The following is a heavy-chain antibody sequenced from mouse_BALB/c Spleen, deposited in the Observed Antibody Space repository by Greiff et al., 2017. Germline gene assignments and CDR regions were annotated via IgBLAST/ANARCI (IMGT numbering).Heavy chain of an antibody. CDR3: ARDLGYYGYAMDY. V-gene: IGHV2-9*02. D-gene: IGHD1-1*01. CDR1: GFSLTSYG. Sequence: VHLVESGPGLVAPSQSLSITCTVSGFSLTSYGVHWVRQPPGKGLEWLGVIWAGGSTNYNSALMSRLSISKDNSKSQVFLKMNSLQTDDTAMYYCARDLGYYGYAMDYWGQGTSVTVSS. CDR2: IWAGGST. J-gene: IGHJ4*01.